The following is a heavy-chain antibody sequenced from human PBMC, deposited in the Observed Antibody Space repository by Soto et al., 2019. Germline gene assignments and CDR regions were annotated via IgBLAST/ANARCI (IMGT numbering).Heavy chain of an antibody. CDR2: LYWDDDK. CDR1: GFSLSTTRVG. V-gene: IGHV2-5*02. Sequence: QITLKESGPTLVKPTQTLTLTCTFSGFSLSTTRVGVGWIRQPPGEALEWLALLYWDDDKLYSPSLKRRLTITKDTSKNQVVLTLTTMDPVDTATYYCAHSKTSGMRYSFDYWAQGTLVTVSS. J-gene: IGHJ4*02. CDR3: AHSKTSGMRYSFDY.